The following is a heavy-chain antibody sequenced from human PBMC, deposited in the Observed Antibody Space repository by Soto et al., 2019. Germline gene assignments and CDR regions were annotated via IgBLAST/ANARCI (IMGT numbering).Heavy chain of an antibody. J-gene: IGHJ6*02. Sequence: ASVKVSCKASGYTFTSYGISWVRQAPGQGLEWMGWISAYNGNTNYAQKLQGRVTMTTDTSTSTAYMELRSLRSDDTAVYYCARRSLVSTDYYGMDVWGQGTTVTVSS. CDR2: ISAYNGNT. CDR1: GYTFTSYG. V-gene: IGHV1-18*01. D-gene: IGHD1-1*01. CDR3: ARRSLVSTDYYGMDV.